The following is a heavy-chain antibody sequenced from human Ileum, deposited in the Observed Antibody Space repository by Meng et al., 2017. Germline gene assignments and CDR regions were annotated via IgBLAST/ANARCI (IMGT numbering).Heavy chain of an antibody. J-gene: IGHJ5*02. CDR2: INHSGST. V-gene: IGHV4-34*01. D-gene: IGHD3-10*01. CDR1: GGSFSGYS. CDR3: ARVGYYGSGS. Sequence: QSWVEGLLLPSGLLSPTCAVYGGSFSGYSWSWIRQPPGKGLEWIGEINHSGSTNYNPSLKSRVTISVDTSKNQFSLKLSSVTAADTAVYYCARVGYYGSGSWGQGTLVTVSS.